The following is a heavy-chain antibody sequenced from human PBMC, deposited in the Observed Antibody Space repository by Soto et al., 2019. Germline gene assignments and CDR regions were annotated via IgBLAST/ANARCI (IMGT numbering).Heavy chain of an antibody. CDR2: IYHSGTT. Sequence: PSETLSLTCTVSGGSISSYSWSWIRQPPGKGLEWIGYIYHSGTTYYNPSPKSRVTISVDRSKNQFSLKLSSVTAADTAVYYCARAHYGDYGYGMDVWGQGTTVTVSS. CDR3: ARAHYGDYGYGMDV. CDR1: GGSISSYS. V-gene: IGHV4-30-2*01. D-gene: IGHD4-17*01. J-gene: IGHJ6*02.